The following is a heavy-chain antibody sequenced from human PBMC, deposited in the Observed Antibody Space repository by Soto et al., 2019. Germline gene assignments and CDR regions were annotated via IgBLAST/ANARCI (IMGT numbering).Heavy chain of an antibody. J-gene: IGHJ6*02. CDR2: MLYSGLT. CDR3: APLSVSLSGPYGIHV. V-gene: IGHV4-39*01. Sequence: SETLSLTCSVSGYSVSSSDYYWAWIRQPPGKGLEWIGSMLYSGLTYYNPSLKSRATLSVDTSKNQFSVRLNSVTASDTAAYYCAPLSVSLSGPYGIHVWGQGTTVTVSS. D-gene: IGHD2-15*01. CDR1: GYSVSSSDYY.